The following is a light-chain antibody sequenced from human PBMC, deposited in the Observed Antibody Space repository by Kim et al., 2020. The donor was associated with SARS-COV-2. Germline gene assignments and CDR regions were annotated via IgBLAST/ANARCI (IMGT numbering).Light chain of an antibody. CDR3: NSRDSSGNHWV. CDR1: SLRSYY. CDR2: GKN. Sequence: ALEKTVRITCKGDSLRSYYASWYQQKPGQAPVLVIYGKNNRPSGIPDRFSGSSSGNTASLTITGAQAEDEADSYCNSRDSSGNHWVFGGGTQLTVL. V-gene: IGLV3-19*01. J-gene: IGLJ3*02.